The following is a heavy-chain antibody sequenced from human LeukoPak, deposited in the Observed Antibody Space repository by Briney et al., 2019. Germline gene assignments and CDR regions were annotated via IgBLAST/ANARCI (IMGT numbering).Heavy chain of an antibody. J-gene: IGHJ4*02. D-gene: IGHD3-10*01. CDR3: ARPRTALWFGESGFDY. V-gene: IGHV1-2*02. CDR2: INPNSGGT. CDR1: GYTFTGYY. Sequence: ASVKVSCKASGYTFTGYYMHWVRQAPGQGLEWMGWINPNSGGTNYAQKFQGRVTMTRDTSISTAYMELSRLRSGDTAVYYCARPRTALWFGESGFDYWGQGTLVTVSS.